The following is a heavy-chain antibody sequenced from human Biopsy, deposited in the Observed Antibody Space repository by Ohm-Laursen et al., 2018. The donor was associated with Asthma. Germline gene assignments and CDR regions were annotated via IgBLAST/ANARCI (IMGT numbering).Heavy chain of an antibody. Sequence: SLRLSCTASGFTFSNYGMHWVRQAPGKGLEWVAVISFDGSNKDYADSVKGRFTISRDNSKNTLHLEMNSLRVEDTAVYYCARDVMEWYLPAFDFWGQGTLVTVSS. V-gene: IGHV3-30*03. CDR3: ARDVMEWYLPAFDF. D-gene: IGHD3-3*01. CDR1: GFTFSNYG. CDR2: ISFDGSNK. J-gene: IGHJ4*02.